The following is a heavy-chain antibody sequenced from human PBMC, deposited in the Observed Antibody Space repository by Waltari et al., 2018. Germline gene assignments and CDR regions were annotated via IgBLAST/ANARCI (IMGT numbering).Heavy chain of an antibody. V-gene: IGHV1-69*12. CDR2: VIPIFGTP. CDR3: AKREIGYAFDI. CDR1: GGPFGTYA. J-gene: IGHJ3*02. D-gene: IGHD1-26*01. Sequence: QVQLVQSGAEVKQPGASVKVSCRASGGPFGTYAITWVREAPGQGLEWMGVVIPIFGTPNYAPKFQGRVTGSADPSTSRAYLDVRRLISEDTAVYYCAKREIGYAFDIWGHGTMVTVSS.